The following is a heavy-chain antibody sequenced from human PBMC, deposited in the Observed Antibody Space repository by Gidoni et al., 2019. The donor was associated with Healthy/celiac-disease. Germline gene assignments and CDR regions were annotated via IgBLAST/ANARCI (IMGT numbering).Heavy chain of an antibody. CDR2: ISAYNGNT. CDR1: GYTFTSYG. Sequence: QVQLVQSGAEVKKPGSSVKVSCQASGYTFTSYGISWVRPAPGQGLVWMGWISAYNGNTNYAQKLQGRVTMTTDTSTSTAYMELRSLRSDDTAVYYCAREGLMATIRIYGMDVWGQGTTVTVSS. V-gene: IGHV1-18*01. CDR3: AREGLMATIRIYGMDV. J-gene: IGHJ6*02. D-gene: IGHD5-12*01.